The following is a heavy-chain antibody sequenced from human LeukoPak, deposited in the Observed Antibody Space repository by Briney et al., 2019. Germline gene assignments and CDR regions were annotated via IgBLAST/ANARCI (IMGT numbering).Heavy chain of an antibody. J-gene: IGHJ5*02. CDR1: GFTFSSYG. CDR3: ARGYYDSSINWFDP. V-gene: IGHV3-33*01. Sequence: GGSLRLSCAASGFTFSSYGMHWVRQAPGKGLESVAVIWYDGSNKYYADSVKGRFTISRDNSKNTLYLQMNSLRAEDTAVYYCARGYYDSSINWFDPWGQRTRVTVSS. CDR2: IWYDGSNK. D-gene: IGHD3-22*01.